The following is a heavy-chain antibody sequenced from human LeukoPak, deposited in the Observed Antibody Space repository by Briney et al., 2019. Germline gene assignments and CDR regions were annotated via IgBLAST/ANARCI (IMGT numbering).Heavy chain of an antibody. CDR2: INHSGST. CDR1: GGSFSGYY. D-gene: IGHD5-12*01. Sequence: SETLSLTCAVYGGSFSGYYWSWIRQPPGKGLEWIGEINHSGSTNYNPSLKSRVTISVDTSKNQFSLKLSSVTAADTAVYYCARLVATHVIGYYYYMDVWGKGTTVTVSS. CDR3: ARLVATHVIGYYYYMDV. V-gene: IGHV4-34*01. J-gene: IGHJ6*03.